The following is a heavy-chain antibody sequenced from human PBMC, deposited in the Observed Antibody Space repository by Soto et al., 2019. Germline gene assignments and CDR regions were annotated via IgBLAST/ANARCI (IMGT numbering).Heavy chain of an antibody. Sequence: PSETLSLTCSVSGIYISSSSYHWTWIRQHPGKGLEWIGFLYYNGTTYYSPSRKSRIVISADTSKNQFSLILSAVTAADTAVYYGARNRFSGRWSKFDDWGQGILVTVSS. D-gene: IGHD6-13*01. V-gene: IGHV4-31*03. CDR1: GIYISSSSYH. CDR3: ARNRFSGRWSKFDD. J-gene: IGHJ4*02. CDR2: LYYNGTT.